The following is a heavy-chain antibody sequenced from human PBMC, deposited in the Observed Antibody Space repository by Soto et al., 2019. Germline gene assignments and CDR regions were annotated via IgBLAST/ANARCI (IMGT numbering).Heavy chain of an antibody. J-gene: IGHJ4*02. CDR1: GASFGGYY. V-gene: IGHV4-34*01. Sequence: SETLSLTCAVYGASFGGYYWNWIRQPPGKGLEWIGDITHTGGTNYNPSLKSRDTITIDKSKSQFSLNLTSVTAADTAVYYCARVGRAIRGIITYDYWGPGTLVTVSS. CDR3: ARVGRAIRGIITYDY. D-gene: IGHD3-10*01. CDR2: ITHTGGT.